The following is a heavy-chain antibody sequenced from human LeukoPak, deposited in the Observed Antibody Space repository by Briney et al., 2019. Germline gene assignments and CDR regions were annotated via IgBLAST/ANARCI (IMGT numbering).Heavy chain of an antibody. CDR3: ARNNGMDV. Sequence: GGSLRLSCAASGFALSSHWMTWVRQVPGRGPEWVANVNRDGSETYYLDSVKGRFTSSKDNAKNSLYLQMNSLRAEDTALYHCARNNGMDVWGQGTTVIVSS. CDR2: VNRDGSET. J-gene: IGHJ6*02. CDR1: GFALSSHW. V-gene: IGHV3-7*03.